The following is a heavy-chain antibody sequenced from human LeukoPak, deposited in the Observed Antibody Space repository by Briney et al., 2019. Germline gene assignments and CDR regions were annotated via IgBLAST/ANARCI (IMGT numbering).Heavy chain of an antibody. Sequence: SETLSLTCTVSGYSISSGYYWGWIRQPPGKGLEWIGSIYHSGSTYYNPSLKSRVTISVDTSKNQFSLKLSSVTAADTAVYYCARVDYDILTGYLFDYWGQGTLVTVSS. J-gene: IGHJ4*02. CDR1: GYSISSGYY. CDR2: IYHSGST. D-gene: IGHD3-9*01. V-gene: IGHV4-38-2*02. CDR3: ARVDYDILTGYLFDY.